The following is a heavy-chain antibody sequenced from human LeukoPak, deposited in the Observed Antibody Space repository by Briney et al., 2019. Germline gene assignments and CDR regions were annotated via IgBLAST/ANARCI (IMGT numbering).Heavy chain of an antibody. Sequence: GGSLRLSCAASGFTFSSYGMHWVRQAPGKGLEWVAVIWYDGSNKYYADSVKGRFTISRDNSKNTLYLQMNSLRAEDTAVYYCARVGDPTTVTPDYWGQGTLVTVSS. CDR1: GFTFSSYG. CDR3: ARVGDPTTVTPDY. V-gene: IGHV3-33*01. CDR2: IWYDGSNK. D-gene: IGHD4-17*01. J-gene: IGHJ4*02.